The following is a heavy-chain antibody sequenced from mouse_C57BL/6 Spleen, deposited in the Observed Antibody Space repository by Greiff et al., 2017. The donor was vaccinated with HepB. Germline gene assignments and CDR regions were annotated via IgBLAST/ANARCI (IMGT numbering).Heavy chain of an antibody. CDR2: IDPETGGT. D-gene: IGHD2-4*01. Sequence: QVQLQQSGAELVRPGASVTLSCKASGYTFTDYEMHWVKQTPVHGLEWIGAIDPETGGTAYNQKFKGKAILTADKSSSTAYMELRSLTSEDSAVYYCTRGHDYSYYFDYWGQGTTLTVSS. V-gene: IGHV1-15*01. CDR3: TRGHDYSYYFDY. J-gene: IGHJ2*01. CDR1: GYTFTDYE.